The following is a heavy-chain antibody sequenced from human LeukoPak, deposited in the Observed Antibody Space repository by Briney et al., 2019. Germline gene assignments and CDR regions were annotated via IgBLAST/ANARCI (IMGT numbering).Heavy chain of an antibody. Sequence: SEILSLTCAVYGGSFSGYYWSSVRQPPGKGLEWIGEVNHSGSTNYNPSLKSRVTISVDTSKNQFSLKLSSVTAADTAVYYCARGGPFSYYDILTGYTPPCSSWGQGTLVSVSS. J-gene: IGHJ4*02. CDR2: VNHSGST. CDR3: ARGGPFSYYDILTGYTPPCSS. D-gene: IGHD3-9*01. V-gene: IGHV4-34*01. CDR1: GGSFSGYY.